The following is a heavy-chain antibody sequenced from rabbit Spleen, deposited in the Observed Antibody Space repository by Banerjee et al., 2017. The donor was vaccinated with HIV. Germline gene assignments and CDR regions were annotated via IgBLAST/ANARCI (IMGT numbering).Heavy chain of an antibody. D-gene: IGHD1-1*01. Sequence: QSLEESGGGLVQPEGSLALTCKASGFSFSSSDYICWVRQAPGKGLEWISCIAGSSSDFTYSATWAKGRFTCSKTSSTTVTLQMTSLTVADTATYFCARDSSSSFSSYGMDLWGQGTLVTV. CDR3: ARDSSSSFSSYGMDL. V-gene: IGHV1S40*01. CDR2: IAGSSSDFT. CDR1: GFSFSSSDY. J-gene: IGHJ6*01.